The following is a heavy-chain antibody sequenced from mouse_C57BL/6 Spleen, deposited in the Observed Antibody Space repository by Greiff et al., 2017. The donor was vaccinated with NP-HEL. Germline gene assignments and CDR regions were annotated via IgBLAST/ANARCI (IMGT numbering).Heavy chain of an antibody. D-gene: IGHD3-3*01. CDR1: GFNIKDDY. CDR2: IDPENGDT. V-gene: IGHV14-4*01. J-gene: IGHJ3*01. CDR3: TTSIGTRFAY. Sequence: VQLVESGAELVRPGASVKLSCTASGFNIKDDYMHWVKQRPEQGLEWIGWIDPENGDTEYASKFQGKATITADTSSNTAYLQLSSLTSEDTAVYYCTTSIGTRFAYWGQGTLVTVSA.